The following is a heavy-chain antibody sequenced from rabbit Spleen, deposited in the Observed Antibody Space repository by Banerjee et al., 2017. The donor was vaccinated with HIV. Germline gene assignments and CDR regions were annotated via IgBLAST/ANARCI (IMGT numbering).Heavy chain of an antibody. CDR2: IVPIFGVT. Sequence: QEQLVESGGGLVQPGGSLKLSCKASGFDFSTYSMSWVRQVPGKGLEWIGYIVPIFGVTYYANWAKGRFTCSKTSSTTVTLQMTSLTVADTATYFCARDTGTSFSSYGMDLWGQGTLVTVS. CDR3: ARDTGTSFSSYGMDL. D-gene: IGHD7-1*01. CDR1: GFDFSTYS. V-gene: IGHV1S45*01. J-gene: IGHJ6*01.